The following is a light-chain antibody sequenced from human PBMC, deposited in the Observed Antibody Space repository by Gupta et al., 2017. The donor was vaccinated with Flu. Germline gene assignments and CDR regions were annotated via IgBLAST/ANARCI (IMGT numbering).Light chain of an antibody. CDR3: AAWDDSLNGPNYV. J-gene: IGLJ1*01. CDR1: SSNIGSNT. V-gene: IGLV1-44*01. Sequence: QSVLTQPPSMSGTSGQRVSISCSGSSSNIGSNTVKWYQHLPGTAPKLLIYSNNQRPSGVPDRFSGSKSGTSASLAISGLQSEDEADYYCAAWDDSLNGPNYVFGTGTKVTVL. CDR2: SNN.